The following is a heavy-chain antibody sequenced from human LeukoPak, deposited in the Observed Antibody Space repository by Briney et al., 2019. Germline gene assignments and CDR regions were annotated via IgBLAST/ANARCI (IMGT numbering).Heavy chain of an antibody. J-gene: IGHJ3*02. CDR2: INWNGGST. CDR3: AKVGIVGATGAFDI. D-gene: IGHD1-26*01. CDR1: GFTFDDYG. V-gene: IGHV3-20*04. Sequence: PGGSLRLSCAASGFTFDDYGMSWVRQAPGKGLEWVSGINWNGGSTYYADSVKGRFTISRDNSKNTLYLQMNSLRAEDTAVYYCAKVGIVGATGAFDIWGQGTMVTVSS.